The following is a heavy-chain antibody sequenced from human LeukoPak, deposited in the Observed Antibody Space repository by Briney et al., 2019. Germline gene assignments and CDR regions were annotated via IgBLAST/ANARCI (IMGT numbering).Heavy chain of an antibody. J-gene: IGHJ6*03. D-gene: IGHD1-26*01. V-gene: IGHV1-8*02. Sequence: ASVKVSCKASGYTFTGYYMHWVRQAPGQGLEWMGWMNPNSGNTGYAQKFQGRVTMTRNTSISTAYMELSSLRSEDTAVYYCARGPIVGATRNYYYYYMDVWGKGTTVTVSS. CDR2: MNPNSGNT. CDR1: GYTFTGYY. CDR3: ARGPIVGATRNYYYYYMDV.